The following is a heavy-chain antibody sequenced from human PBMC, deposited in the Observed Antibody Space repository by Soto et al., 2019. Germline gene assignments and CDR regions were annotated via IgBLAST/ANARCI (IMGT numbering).Heavy chain of an antibody. Sequence: GGSLRLSCAASGFTFSSYGMHWVRQAPGKGLEWVAVIWYDGSNKYYADSVKGRFTISRDNSKNTLYLQMNSLRAEDTAVYYCARDRSPDRFLPFDYWGQGTLVTVSS. D-gene: IGHD3-3*01. J-gene: IGHJ4*02. V-gene: IGHV3-33*01. CDR3: ARDRSPDRFLPFDY. CDR2: IWYDGSNK. CDR1: GFTFSSYG.